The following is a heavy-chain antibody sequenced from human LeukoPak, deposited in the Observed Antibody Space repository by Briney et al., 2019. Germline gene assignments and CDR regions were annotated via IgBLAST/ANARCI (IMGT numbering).Heavy chain of an antibody. V-gene: IGHV3-23*01. Sequence: GGSLRLPCAASGFTFSSYAMSWVRQAPGKGLEWVSAISGSGGSTYYADSVKGRFTISRDNSKNTLYLQMNSLRAEDTAVYYCAKAPYSGTSGLYYGMDVWGQGTTVTVSS. CDR2: ISGSGGST. CDR1: GFTFSSYA. J-gene: IGHJ6*02. CDR3: AKAPYSGTSGLYYGMDV. D-gene: IGHD1-26*01.